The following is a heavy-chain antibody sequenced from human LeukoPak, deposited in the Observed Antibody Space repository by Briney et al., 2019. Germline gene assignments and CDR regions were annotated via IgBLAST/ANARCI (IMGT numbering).Heavy chain of an antibody. D-gene: IGHD3-10*01. Sequence: SETLSLTCTVSGGSISSNSYYWSWIWQPPGKGLEWIGYIYHSGSTTYNPSLKSRVTISVDTSKNQFSLKLTSVTAADTAVYYCARASYYYGSGSYPFDYWGQGTLVTVSS. CDR1: GGSISSNSYY. V-gene: IGHV4-61*01. J-gene: IGHJ4*02. CDR3: ARASYYYGSGSYPFDY. CDR2: IYHSGST.